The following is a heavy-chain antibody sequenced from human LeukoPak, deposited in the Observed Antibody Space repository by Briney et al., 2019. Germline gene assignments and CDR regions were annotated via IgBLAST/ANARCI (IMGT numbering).Heavy chain of an antibody. Sequence: PGGSLRLSCEASGFTFTSYSMNWVRQAPGKGLEWVSTISGGGGITYYADSVKGRFTISRDNSKNTLYLQVNSLRAEDTAVYYCAKGGKWDVTPFDYWGQGTLVTVSS. CDR2: ISGGGGIT. J-gene: IGHJ4*02. CDR3: AKGGKWDVTPFDY. D-gene: IGHD1-26*01. CDR1: GFTFTSYS. V-gene: IGHV3-23*01.